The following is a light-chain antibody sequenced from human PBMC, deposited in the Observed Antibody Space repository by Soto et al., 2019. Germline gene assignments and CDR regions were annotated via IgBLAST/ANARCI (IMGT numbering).Light chain of an antibody. CDR3: QQANNFPRT. CDR1: QAINSW. CDR2: AAS. Sequence: DIQMTQSPSFVSASVGDRVTITCRASQAINSWLAWYQQKPGKAPKLLIYAASRLQSGVPSRFSGSGSGTDFNLTISRLQPEDFATYYCQQANNFPRTFGGGTKVEIK. J-gene: IGKJ4*01. V-gene: IGKV1D-12*01.